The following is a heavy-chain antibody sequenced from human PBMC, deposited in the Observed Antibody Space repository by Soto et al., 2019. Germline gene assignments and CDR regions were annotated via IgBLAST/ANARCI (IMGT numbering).Heavy chain of an antibody. V-gene: IGHV3-33*01. CDR1: GFTFSSYG. CDR3: ARVARGSSPVYYYYGMDV. J-gene: IGHJ6*02. CDR2: IWYDGSNK. Sequence: GGSLRLSRAASGFTFSSYGMHWVRQAPGKGLEWVAVIWYDGSNKYYADSVKGRFTISRDNSKNTLYLQMNSLRAEDTAVYYCARVARGSSPVYYYYGMDVWGQGTTVTVSS. D-gene: IGHD6-6*01.